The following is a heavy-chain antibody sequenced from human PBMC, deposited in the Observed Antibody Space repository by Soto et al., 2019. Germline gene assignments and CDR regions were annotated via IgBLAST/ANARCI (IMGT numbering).Heavy chain of an antibody. CDR1: GFTFSSYA. D-gene: IGHD3-3*01. V-gene: IGHV3-23*01. CDR2: ISGSGGST. Sequence: PGGSLRLSCAASGFTFSSYAMRWVRQAPGKGLEWVSAISGSGGSTYYADSVKGRFTISRDNSKNTLYLQMNSLRAEDTAVYYCAKDIWSGYDFWRGYRGQAFDIRGQGTMVTVSS. J-gene: IGHJ3*02. CDR3: AKDIWSGYDFWRGYRGQAFDI.